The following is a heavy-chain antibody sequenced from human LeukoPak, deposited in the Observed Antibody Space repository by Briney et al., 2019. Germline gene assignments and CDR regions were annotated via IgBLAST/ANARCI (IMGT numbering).Heavy chain of an antibody. CDR3: ARQTRLHIRPLDY. CDR2: IYYSGST. Sequence: ASETLSLTCTVSGDSISSSSYYWGWIRQPPGKGLEWIGSIYYSGSTYYNPSLKSRVTISVDTSKNQFSLKLSSVTAADTAVHYCARQTRLHIRPLDYWGQGTLVTVSS. D-gene: IGHD4-11*01. CDR1: GDSISSSSYY. J-gene: IGHJ4*02. V-gene: IGHV4-39*01.